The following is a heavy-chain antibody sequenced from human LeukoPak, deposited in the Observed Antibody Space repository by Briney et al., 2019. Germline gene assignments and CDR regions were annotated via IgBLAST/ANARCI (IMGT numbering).Heavy chain of an antibody. Sequence: GGSLRLSCAASGFTFSIYGMSWVRQAPGRGLEWLSAMRGSGGSTYYADSVKGRFTISRDNSKNTLYLQMNSLRAEDTAVYYCAKDGYYDSSAYYYVRYFDLWGRGTLVTVSS. CDR3: AKDGYYDSSAYYYVRYFDL. CDR2: MRGSGGST. D-gene: IGHD3-22*01. J-gene: IGHJ2*01. V-gene: IGHV3-23*01. CDR1: GFTFSIYG.